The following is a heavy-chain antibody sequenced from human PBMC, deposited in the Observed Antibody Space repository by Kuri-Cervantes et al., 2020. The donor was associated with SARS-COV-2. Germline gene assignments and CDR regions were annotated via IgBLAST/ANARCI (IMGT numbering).Heavy chain of an antibody. D-gene: IGHD3-9*01. CDR3: AKDNYDILGPNAFDY. Sequence: GGSLRLSCAASGFTFDDYAMHWVRQAPGKGLEWVSGISWNSGSIGYADSVKGRFTISRDNAKNSLYLQMNSLRAEDTALYYCAKDNYDILGPNAFDYWGQGTLVTVSS. V-gene: IGHV3-9*01. CDR2: ISWNSGSI. CDR1: GFTFDDYA. J-gene: IGHJ4*02.